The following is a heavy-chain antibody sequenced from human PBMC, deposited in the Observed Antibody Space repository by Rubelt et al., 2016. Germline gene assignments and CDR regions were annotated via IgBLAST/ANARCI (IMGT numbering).Heavy chain of an antibody. CDR3: ARGAPRDVTRDRMYYFDY. CDR1: GGSISSYY. V-gene: IGHV4-59*12. J-gene: IGHJ4*02. CDR2: IYYSGST. Sequence: QVQLQESGPGLVKPSETLSLTCTVSGGSISSYYWSWIRQPPGKGLEWIGYIYYSGSTNYNPSLKSRVTRSVDTSKNQFSLKLSSVTAADTAVYYCARGAPRDVTRDRMYYFDYWGQGTLVTVSS. D-gene: IGHD2-21*02.